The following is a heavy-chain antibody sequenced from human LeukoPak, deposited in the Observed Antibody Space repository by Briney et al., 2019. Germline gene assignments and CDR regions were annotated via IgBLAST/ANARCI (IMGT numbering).Heavy chain of an antibody. CDR3: ARHILYSNYVYYSDY. CDR1: GGSISSSSYY. CDR2: IYYSGST. V-gene: IGHV4-39*01. J-gene: IGHJ4*02. D-gene: IGHD4-11*01. Sequence: PSETLSLTCTVSGGSISSSSYYWGWIRQPPGKGLEWIGSIYYSGSTYYNPSLKSRVTISVDTSKNQFSLKLSSVTAADTAVYYCARHILYSNYVYYSDYWGQGTLVTVSS.